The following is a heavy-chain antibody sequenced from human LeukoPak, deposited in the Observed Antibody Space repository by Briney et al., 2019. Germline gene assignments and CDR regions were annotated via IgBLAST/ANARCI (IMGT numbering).Heavy chain of an antibody. CDR3: ARDRRDYYDSSGYVNWFDP. CDR1: GGSISSYY. V-gene: IGHV4-59*01. CDR2: IYYSGST. Sequence: LEALSLTCTVSGGSISSYYWSWIRQPPGKGLEWIGYIYYSGSTNYNPSLKSRVTISVDTSKNQFSLKLSSVTAADTAVYYCARDRRDYYDSSGYVNWFDPWGQGTLVTVSS. D-gene: IGHD3-22*01. J-gene: IGHJ5*02.